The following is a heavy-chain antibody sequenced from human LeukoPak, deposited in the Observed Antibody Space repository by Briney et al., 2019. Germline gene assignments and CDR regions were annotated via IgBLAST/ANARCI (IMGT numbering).Heavy chain of an antibody. CDR1: GGPFNNYA. D-gene: IGHD3-22*01. CDR3: ARDGLRYDSSGYQRFDP. CDR2: IIPMFDSE. V-gene: IGHV1-69*13. J-gene: IGHJ5*02. Sequence: GASVTVSCKASGGPFNNYAISWVRQAPGQGLEWMGGIIPMFDSENYAQKFQGRVTITADESTSTAYMELNSLRSDDTAVYYCARDGLRYDSSGYQRFDPWGQGTLVTVSS.